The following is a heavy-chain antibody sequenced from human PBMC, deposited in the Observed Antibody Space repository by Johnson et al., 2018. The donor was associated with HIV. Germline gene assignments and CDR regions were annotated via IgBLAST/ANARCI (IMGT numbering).Heavy chain of an antibody. CDR2: LYSDGGT. CDR1: GFTVSSNY. D-gene: IGHD6-19*01. J-gene: IGHJ3*02. V-gene: IGHV3-66*01. Sequence: EKLVESGGGLVQPGGSLRLSCAASGFTVSSNYMSWVRQAPGKGLAWVSVLYSDGGTYYADSVKGRFTISRDNSKHTLYLQMNSLRAEDTAVYYCAKELALYSSGYGGDAFDIWGQGTMVTVSS. CDR3: AKELALYSSGYGGDAFDI.